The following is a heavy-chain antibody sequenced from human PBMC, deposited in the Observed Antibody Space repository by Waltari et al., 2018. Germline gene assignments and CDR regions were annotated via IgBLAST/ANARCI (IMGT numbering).Heavy chain of an antibody. Sequence: EVQLVESGGGLVQPGGSLRLSCAASGFTFSNYWMNWVRQAPGKGLEWVDNINPDGRERNYVDSVRGRFTISRDSAKNSLYLQMNSLRAEDTALYYCARALGGGSAVWGQGTMVTVSS. J-gene: IGHJ3*01. CDR3: ARALGGGSAV. D-gene: IGHD2-15*01. CDR2: INPDGRER. V-gene: IGHV3-7*01. CDR1: GFTFSNYW.